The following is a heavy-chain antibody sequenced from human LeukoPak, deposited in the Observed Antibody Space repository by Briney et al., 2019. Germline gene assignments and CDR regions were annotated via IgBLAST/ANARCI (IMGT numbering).Heavy chain of an antibody. V-gene: IGHV4-4*02. CDR1: GGSISSSNW. J-gene: IGHJ4*02. Sequence: PSETLSLTCAVSGGSISSSNWWSWVRQPPGKGLEWIGEIYHSGSTNYNPSLKSRVTISVDRSKNQFSLKLSSVTAADTAVYYCASGISGEDYYFDYWGQGTLVTVSS. CDR2: IYHSGST. D-gene: IGHD3-16*01. CDR3: ASGISGEDYYFDY.